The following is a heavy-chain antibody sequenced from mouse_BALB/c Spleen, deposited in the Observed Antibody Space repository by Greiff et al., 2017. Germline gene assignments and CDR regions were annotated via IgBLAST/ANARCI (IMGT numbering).Heavy chain of an antibody. CDR2: ISNLAYSI. J-gene: IGHJ1*01. CDR1: GFTFSDYG. D-gene: IGHD1-1*01. Sequence: EVKVVESGGGLVQPGGSRKLSCAASGFTFSDYGMAWVRQAPGKGPEWVAFISNLAYSIYYADTVTGRFTISRENAKNTLYLEMSSLRSEDTAMYYCARYYGSSYWYFDVWGAGTTVTVSS. CDR3: ARYYGSSYWYFDV. V-gene: IGHV5-15*02.